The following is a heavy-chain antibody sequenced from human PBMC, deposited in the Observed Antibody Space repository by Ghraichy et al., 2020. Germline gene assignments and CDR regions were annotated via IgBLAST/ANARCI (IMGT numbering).Heavy chain of an antibody. CDR3: ATSDHGFWTGFHN. D-gene: IGHD3/OR15-3a*01. CDR1: GFTFSKYA. J-gene: IGHJ4*02. CDR2: ITASGDNT. Sequence: LSLTCAASGFTFSKYAMSWVRQAPGKGLEWVTAITASGDNTYYADSVKGRFTISRDSSKNTLYLQMNSLRADDTALYYCATSDHGFWTGFHNWGRGTLVTVSS. V-gene: IGHV3-23*01.